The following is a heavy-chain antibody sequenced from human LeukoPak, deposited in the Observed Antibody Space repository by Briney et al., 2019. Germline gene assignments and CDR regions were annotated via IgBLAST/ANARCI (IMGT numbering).Heavy chain of an antibody. J-gene: IGHJ6*02. CDR2: IYSGGIT. Sequence: PGGSLRLSCAASGFTVSANYMTWVGQAPGKGLEWVSLIYSGGITYYADSVKGRFTISRDNSMNTVYLRMNSLRAEDTALYYCARVGLCSSGTCTAGLDVWGQGTTVTVSS. CDR3: ARVGLCSSGTCTAGLDV. CDR1: GFTVSANY. D-gene: IGHD3-10*02. V-gene: IGHV3-66*01.